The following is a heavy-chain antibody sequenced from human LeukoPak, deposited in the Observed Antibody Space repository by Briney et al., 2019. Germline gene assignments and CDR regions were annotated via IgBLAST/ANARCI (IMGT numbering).Heavy chain of an antibody. CDR1: GGSISSYY. CDR3: ARLSGVTEDD. V-gene: IGHV4-59*01. J-gene: IGHJ4*02. Sequence: PSETLSLTCTVSGGSISSYYWSWIRQPPGKGPEWIGYIYYSGSTNYNPSLKSRVTISVDTSKNQFSLKLSSVTAADTAVYYCARLSGVTEDDWGQGTLVTVSS. CDR2: IYYSGST. D-gene: IGHD3-10*01.